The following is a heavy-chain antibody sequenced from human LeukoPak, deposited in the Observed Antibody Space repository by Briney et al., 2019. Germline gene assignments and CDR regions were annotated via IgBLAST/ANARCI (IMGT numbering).Heavy chain of an antibody. CDR2: INPKSGVT. J-gene: IGHJ4*02. CDR1: GYTFTSYG. D-gene: IGHD1-26*01. Sequence: ASVKVSCKASGYTFTSYGISWVRQAPGQGLEWMGWINPKSGVTNYTAKFQDRVTLTRDTSISTAYMEMRRLRFDDTAVYYCARLLRSTIISGTADYWGQGTQVIVSS. V-gene: IGHV1-2*02. CDR3: ARLLRSTIISGTADY.